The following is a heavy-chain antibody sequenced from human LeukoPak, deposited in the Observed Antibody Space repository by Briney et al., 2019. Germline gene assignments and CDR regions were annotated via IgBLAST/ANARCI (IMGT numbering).Heavy chain of an antibody. V-gene: IGHV3-21*01. D-gene: IGHD1-20*01. CDR1: GFTFSSYS. CDR3: AREGGYNWNYYYYYYMDV. CDR2: ISSSSSYI. J-gene: IGHJ6*03. Sequence: GGSLRLSCAASGFTFSSYSMNWVRQAPGKGLEWVSSISSSSSYIYYADSVKGRFTISRDNAKNSLYLQMNSLRAEDTAVYYCAREGGYNWNYYYYYYMDVWGKGTTVTVSS.